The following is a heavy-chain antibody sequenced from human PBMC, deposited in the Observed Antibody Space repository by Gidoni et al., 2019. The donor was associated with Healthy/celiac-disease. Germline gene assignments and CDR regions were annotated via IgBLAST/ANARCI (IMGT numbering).Heavy chain of an antibody. J-gene: IGHJ6*02. Sequence: QVQLQESGPGLVKPSETLSLTCTVSGGSISSYYWSWIRQPPGKGLEWIGYIYYSGSTNYNPSLKSRVTISVDTSKNQFSLKLSSVTAADTAVYYCARDAIVVVVAATPHYYYYGMDVWGQGTTVTVSS. CDR1: GGSISSYY. V-gene: IGHV4-59*01. CDR2: IYYSGST. D-gene: IGHD2-15*01. CDR3: ARDAIVVVVAATPHYYYYGMDV.